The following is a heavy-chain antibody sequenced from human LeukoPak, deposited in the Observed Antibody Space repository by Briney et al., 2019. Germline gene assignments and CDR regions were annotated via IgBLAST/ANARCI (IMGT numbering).Heavy chain of an antibody. Sequence: SETLSPTCAVYGVSFSGYYWSWIRQPPGKGLEWIGEINHSGSTNYNPSLKSRVTISVDTSKNQFSLKLSSVTAADTAVYYCARRIRYYDSSGYYHKSFDYWGQGTLVTVSS. CDR1: GVSFSGYY. CDR3: ARRIRYYDSSGYYHKSFDY. D-gene: IGHD3-22*01. CDR2: INHSGST. J-gene: IGHJ4*02. V-gene: IGHV4-34*01.